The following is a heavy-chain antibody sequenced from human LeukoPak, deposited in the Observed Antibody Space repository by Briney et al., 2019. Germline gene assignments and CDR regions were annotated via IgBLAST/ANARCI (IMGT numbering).Heavy chain of an antibody. V-gene: IGHV1-69*04. CDR2: IIPILGIA. CDR3: ARDLLGYCSGGSCSHEY. Sequence: ASVKVSCKASGGTFSSYTISWVRQAPGQGREWMGRIIPILGIANYAQKFQGRVTITADKSTSTAYMELSSLRSEDTAVYYCARDLLGYCSGGSCSHEYWGQGTLVTVSS. CDR1: GGTFSSYT. D-gene: IGHD2-15*01. J-gene: IGHJ4*02.